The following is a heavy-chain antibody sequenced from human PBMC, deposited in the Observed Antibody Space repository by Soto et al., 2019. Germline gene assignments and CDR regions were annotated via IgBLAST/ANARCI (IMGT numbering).Heavy chain of an antibody. V-gene: IGHV1-2*04. J-gene: IGHJ6*02. CDR3: TTGIAAAAARGMAV. Sequence: QVQLVQSGAEVKKPGASVKVSCKASGYTFTGYYMHWVRQAPGQGLEWMGWINPNSGGTNYAQKFQGWVTMTRDTSISPGCMGLSRLRSDATAGSDCTTGIAAAAARGMAVWGQGTTVTVSS. D-gene: IGHD6-13*01. CDR1: GYTFTGYY. CDR2: INPNSGGT.